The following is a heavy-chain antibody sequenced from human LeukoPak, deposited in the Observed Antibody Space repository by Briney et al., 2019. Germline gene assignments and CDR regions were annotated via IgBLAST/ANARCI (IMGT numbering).Heavy chain of an antibody. Sequence: GASVKVSCKASGYTFTSYGISWVRQAPGQGLEWMGWISAYNGNTNYAQKLQGRVTMTTDTSTSTAYMELSSLRSEDTAVYYCARAYRRKTLYYFDYWGQGTLVTVSS. D-gene: IGHD1-14*01. CDR3: ARAYRRKTLYYFDY. CDR2: ISAYNGNT. J-gene: IGHJ4*02. CDR1: GYTFTSYG. V-gene: IGHV1-18*01.